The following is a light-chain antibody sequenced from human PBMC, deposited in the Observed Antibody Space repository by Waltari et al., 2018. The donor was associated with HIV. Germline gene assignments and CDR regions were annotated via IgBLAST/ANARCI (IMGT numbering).Light chain of an antibody. Sequence: QTVVTQEPSFSVSPGGTVTLTCGLSSGSVSTNNYPSWFQQTPGQAVRALIEDTNARSARLPDRFSVSIRGNKAALTRTGAQADDEADYYCMMYVGSGIRVFGGGTKLTVL. V-gene: IGLV8-61*01. CDR2: DTN. J-gene: IGLJ3*02. CDR1: SGSVSTNNY. CDR3: MMYVGSGIRV.